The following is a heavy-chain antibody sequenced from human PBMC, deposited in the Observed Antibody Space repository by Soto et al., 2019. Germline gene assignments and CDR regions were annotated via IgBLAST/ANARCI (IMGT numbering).Heavy chain of an antibody. CDR2: IYYSGST. J-gene: IGHJ6*02. D-gene: IGHD6-13*01. CDR3: AREGVSSSWYNYYGMDV. CDR1: GGSISSYY. V-gene: IGHV4-59*01. Sequence: PSETLSLTCTVSGGSISSYYWSWIRQPPGKGLEWIGYIYYSGSTNYNSSLKSRVTISVDTSKNQFSLKLSSVTAADTAVYYCAREGVSSSWYNYYGMDVWGQGTTVTVSS.